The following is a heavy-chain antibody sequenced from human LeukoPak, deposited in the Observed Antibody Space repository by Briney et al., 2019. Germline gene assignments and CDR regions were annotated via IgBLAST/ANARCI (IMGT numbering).Heavy chain of an antibody. Sequence: SETLSLTCTVSGGSISSYYWSWIRQPAGKGLEWIGRIYTSGSTNYNPSLKSRVTMSVDTSKNQFSLKLSSATAADTAVYYRARDPYAGYSSGDDDYWGQGTLVTVSS. CDR1: GGSISSYY. V-gene: IGHV4-4*07. CDR2: IYTSGST. D-gene: IGHD6-19*01. J-gene: IGHJ4*02. CDR3: ARDPYAGYSSGDDDY.